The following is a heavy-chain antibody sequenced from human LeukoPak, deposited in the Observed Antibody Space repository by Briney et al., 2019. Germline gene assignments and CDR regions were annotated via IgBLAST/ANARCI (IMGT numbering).Heavy chain of an antibody. J-gene: IGHJ4*02. V-gene: IGHV3-7*03. Sequence: GGSLRLSCAASGFTFSSYWMSWVRQAPGKGLEWVANIKKDGSEKYYVDSVKGRFTISRDNAKNSLYLQMNSLRAEDTALYCCAKDIDDGDLDYWGQGTLVTVSS. CDR2: IKKDGSEK. CDR1: GFTFSSYW. D-gene: IGHD4-17*01. CDR3: AKDIDDGDLDY.